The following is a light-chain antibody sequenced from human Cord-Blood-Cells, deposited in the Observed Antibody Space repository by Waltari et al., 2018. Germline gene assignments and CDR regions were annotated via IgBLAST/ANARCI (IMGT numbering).Light chain of an antibody. CDR2: EGS. J-gene: IGLJ1*01. CDR3: CSYAGSSTYV. V-gene: IGLV2-23*01. Sequence: QSALTQPASVSGSPGQSITISCTGTSSAVGSYNLVSRYQQHPGKAPKLMIYEGSKRPSGVSNRFSGSKSGNTASLTISGLQAEDEADYYCCSYAGSSTYVFGTGTKVTVL. CDR1: SSAVGSYNL.